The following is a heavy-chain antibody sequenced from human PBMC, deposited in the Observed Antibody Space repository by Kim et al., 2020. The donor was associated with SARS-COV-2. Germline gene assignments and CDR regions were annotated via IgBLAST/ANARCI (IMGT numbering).Heavy chain of an antibody. V-gene: IGHV1-3*01. J-gene: IGHJ4*02. D-gene: IGHD2-2*01. CDR1: GYTFTSYA. CDR3: ATGIVVVPAAIVGGIGGTGKSFDY. CDR2: INAGNGNT. Sequence: ASVKVSCKASGYTFTSYAMHWVRQAPGQRLEWMGWINAGNGNTKYSQKFQGRVTITRDTSASTAYMELSSLRSEDTAVYYCATGIVVVPAAIVGGIGGTGKSFDYWGQGTLVTVSS.